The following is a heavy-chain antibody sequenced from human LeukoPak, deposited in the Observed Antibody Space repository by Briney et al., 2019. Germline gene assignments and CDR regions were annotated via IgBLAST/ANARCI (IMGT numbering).Heavy chain of an antibody. J-gene: IGHJ4*02. V-gene: IGHV3-30-3*01. CDR1: GFTFSSCA. Sequence: GGSLRLSCAASGFTFSSCAMHWVRQAPGKGLEWVAVISYDGSNKYYADSVKGRFTISRDNSKNTLYLQMNSLRAEDTAVYYCARGGNYGDDYWGQGTLVTVSS. CDR3: ARGGNYGDDY. CDR2: ISYDGSNK. D-gene: IGHD4-17*01.